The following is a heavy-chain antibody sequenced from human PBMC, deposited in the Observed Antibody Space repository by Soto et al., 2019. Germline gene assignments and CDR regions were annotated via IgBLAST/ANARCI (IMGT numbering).Heavy chain of an antibody. CDR3: AKDHLYYDILTGYSKAYFDY. V-gene: IGHV3-48*01. J-gene: IGHJ4*02. CDR1: GFTFSSYS. CDR2: ISATSATI. Sequence: GGSLRLSCAASGFTFSSYSMNWFRQAPGKGLEWVSYISATSATIYYAASVKGRFTISRDNSKNTLYLQMSSLRAEDTAVYYCAKDHLYYDILTGYSKAYFDYWGQGTLVTVSS. D-gene: IGHD3-9*01.